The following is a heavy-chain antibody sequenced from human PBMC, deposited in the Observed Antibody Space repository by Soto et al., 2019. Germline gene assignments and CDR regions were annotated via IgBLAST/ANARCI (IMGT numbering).Heavy chain of an antibody. V-gene: IGHV1-69*13. Sequence: VKVSCKASGGTFSSYAISWVRQAPGQGLEWMGGIIPIFGTANYAQKFQGRVTITADESTSTAYMELSSLRSEDTAVYYCARDKGSGGGCDCYSRCYSYGMDFWGQGTTLTVSS. CDR1: GGTFSSYA. J-gene: IGHJ6*02. D-gene: IGHD2-21*02. CDR3: ARDKGSGGGCDCYSRCYSYGMDF. CDR2: IIPIFGTA.